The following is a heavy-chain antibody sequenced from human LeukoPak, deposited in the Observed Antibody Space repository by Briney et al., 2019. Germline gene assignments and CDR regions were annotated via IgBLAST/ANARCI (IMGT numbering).Heavy chain of an antibody. CDR2: ISTNGDST. D-gene: IGHD2-2*01. J-gene: IGHJ4*02. V-gene: IGHV3-64*02. Sequence: GGSLRLSCAASGFTFSTYAMHWVRQAPGKGLEYVSAISTNGDSTHYADSVKGRFTISRDNSKNTLLLQMGSLRADDMAVYYCARWGSTSCYDYWGQGTLVTVSS. CDR1: GFTFSTYA. CDR3: ARWGSTSCYDY.